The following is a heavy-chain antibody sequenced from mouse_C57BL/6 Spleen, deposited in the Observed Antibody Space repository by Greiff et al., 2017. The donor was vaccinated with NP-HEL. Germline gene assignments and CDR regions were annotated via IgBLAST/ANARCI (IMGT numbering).Heavy chain of an antibody. J-gene: IGHJ4*01. CDR3: TRPLYGSSPMDY. Sequence: QVQLQQSGAELVRPGASVTLSCKASGYTFTDYEMHWVKQTPVHGLEWIGAIDPETGGTAYNQKFKGKAILTADKSSSTAYMELRSLTSEDSAVYYYTRPLYGSSPMDYWGQGTSVTVSS. D-gene: IGHD1-1*01. CDR2: IDPETGGT. CDR1: GYTFTDYE. V-gene: IGHV1-15*01.